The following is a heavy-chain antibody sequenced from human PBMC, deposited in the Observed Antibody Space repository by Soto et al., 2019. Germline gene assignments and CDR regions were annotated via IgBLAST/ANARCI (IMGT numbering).Heavy chain of an antibody. CDR1: GFTVGSNY. V-gene: IGHV3-66*01. Sequence: GGSLRLSCAASGFTVGSNYMSWVRQAPGKGLEWVSVIYSGGSTYYADSVKGRFTISRDNSKNTLYLQMNSLRAEDTAVYYCARDSYYYDSSGYFNPFPLNFDYWGQGTLVTVSS. CDR3: ARDSYYYDSSGYFNPFPLNFDY. D-gene: IGHD3-22*01. CDR2: IYSGGST. J-gene: IGHJ4*02.